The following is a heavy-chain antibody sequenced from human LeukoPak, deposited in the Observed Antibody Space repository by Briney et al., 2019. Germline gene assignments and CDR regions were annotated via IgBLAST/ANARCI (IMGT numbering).Heavy chain of an antibody. CDR3: AKGGPEASAGLSWFDP. CDR1: GGSISSYY. D-gene: IGHD1-14*01. Sequence: SETLSLTCTVSGGSISSYYWYWMRQPPGKGLEWIAYTYYSGNPNYNPSLKSRVTISVDTSKNQFSLILSPVTAADTAVYYCAKGGPEASAGLSWFDPWGQGTLVTVSS. V-gene: IGHV4-59*01. CDR2: TYYSGNP. J-gene: IGHJ5*02.